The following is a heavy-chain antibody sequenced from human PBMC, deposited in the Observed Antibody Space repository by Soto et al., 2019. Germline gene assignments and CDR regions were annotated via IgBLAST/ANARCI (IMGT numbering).Heavy chain of an antibody. J-gene: IGHJ1*01. Sequence: SETLSLTCAVYGGSFSGYYWSWIRQPPGKGLEWIGEINHSGSTNYNPSLKSRVTISVDTSKNQFSLKLSSVTAADTAVYYCARPSIAVAGRYFQHWGQGTLVTVSS. V-gene: IGHV4-34*01. CDR2: INHSGST. CDR1: GGSFSGYY. D-gene: IGHD6-19*01. CDR3: ARPSIAVAGRYFQH.